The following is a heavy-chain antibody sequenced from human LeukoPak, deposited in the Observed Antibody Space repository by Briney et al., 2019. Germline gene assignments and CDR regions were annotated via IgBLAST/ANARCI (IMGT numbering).Heavy chain of an antibody. CDR1: GYSFTSYW. D-gene: IGHD3-22*01. J-gene: IGHJ4*02. CDR3: ASSYYYDLPSLPDY. V-gene: IGHV5-51*01. CDR2: IYPGDSDT. Sequence: GESLKISCKGSGYSFTSYWIGWVRQMPGKGLEWMGIIYPGDSDTRDSPSFQGQVPIPADQSLSTAYLLWSSLKASDTAMYYCASSYYYDLPSLPDYWGQGTLVTVSS.